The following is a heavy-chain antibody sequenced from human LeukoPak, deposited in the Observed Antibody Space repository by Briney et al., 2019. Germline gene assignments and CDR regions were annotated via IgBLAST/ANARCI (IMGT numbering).Heavy chain of an antibody. J-gene: IGHJ4*02. CDR3: ARTYYYESSGYLVPEYFDY. D-gene: IGHD3-22*01. CDR2: INHSGST. Sequence: SETLSLTCTVSGGSISSYYWSWIRQPPGKGLEWIGEINHSGSTNYNPSLKSRVTISVDTSKNQFSLKLSSVTAADAAVYYCARTYYYESSGYLVPEYFDYWGQGTLVTVSS. CDR1: GGSISSYY. V-gene: IGHV4-34*09.